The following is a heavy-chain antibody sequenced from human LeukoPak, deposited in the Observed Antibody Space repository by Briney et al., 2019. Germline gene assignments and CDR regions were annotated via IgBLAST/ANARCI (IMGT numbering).Heavy chain of an antibody. J-gene: IGHJ4*02. V-gene: IGHV3-23*01. CDR1: GFTFSSYA. Sequence: PGGSLRLSCAASGFTFSSYAMSWVRQAPGKGLEWVSTISGSGGSTYYADSVKGRFTISRDNSKNTLYLQMNSLRAEDTAVYYCARDYVWGSYRYPYWGQGTLVTVSS. CDR2: ISGSGGST. D-gene: IGHD3-16*02. CDR3: ARDYVWGSYRYPY.